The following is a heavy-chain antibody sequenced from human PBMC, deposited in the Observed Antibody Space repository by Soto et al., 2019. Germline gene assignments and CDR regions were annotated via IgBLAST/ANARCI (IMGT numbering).Heavy chain of an antibody. CDR2: ISAYNGNT. D-gene: IGHD5-12*01. V-gene: IGHV1-18*01. CDR1: GYTFTSYG. CDR3: ARGGDGGYVVAALDY. J-gene: IGHJ4*02. Sequence: ASVKVSCKASGYTFTSYGISWVRQAPGQGLEWMGWISAYNGNTNYAQKLQGRVTMITDTSTSTAYMGLRSLRSDDTAVYYCARGGDGGYVVAALDYWGQGTLVTVSS.